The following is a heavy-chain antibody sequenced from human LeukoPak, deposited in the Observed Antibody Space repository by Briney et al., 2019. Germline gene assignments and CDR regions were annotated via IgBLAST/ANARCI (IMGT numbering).Heavy chain of an antibody. V-gene: IGHV3-15*01. CDR3: TNSGIAAAGPLIYYYYYYMDV. CDR1: GFTFSNAW. CDR2: IKSKTDGGTT. Sequence: GGSLRLSCAASGFTFSNAWMSWVRQAPGKGLEWVGRIKSKTDGGTTDYAAPVKGRFTISRDDSKNTLYLQMNSLKTEDTAVYYCTNSGIAAAGPLIYYYYYYMDVWGKGTTVTVSS. J-gene: IGHJ6*03. D-gene: IGHD6-13*01.